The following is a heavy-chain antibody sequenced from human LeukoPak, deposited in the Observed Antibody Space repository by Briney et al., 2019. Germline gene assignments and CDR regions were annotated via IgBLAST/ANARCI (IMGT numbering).Heavy chain of an antibody. J-gene: IGHJ4*02. CDR3: AKDERGGYCSSTSCSYNEY. D-gene: IGHD2-2*01. Sequence: GGSLRLSCAASGFTFSTYAMSWVRQAPGKGLEWVSAISGSGGSTYYADSVKGRFTISRDNSKNPLYLQMNRLRADDRAVYYRAKDERGGYCSSTSCSYNEYWGQGTLVTVSS. CDR1: GFTFSTYA. CDR2: ISGSGGST. V-gene: IGHV3-23*01.